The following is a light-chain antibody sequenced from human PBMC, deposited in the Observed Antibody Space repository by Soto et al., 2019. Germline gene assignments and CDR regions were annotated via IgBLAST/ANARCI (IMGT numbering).Light chain of an antibody. CDR3: AAWDDSLNGVV. J-gene: IGLJ2*01. Sequence: QSVLTQPPSASGTPGQGVTISCSGSISNIGGNTVNWYQQLPGTAPKLLMYTNNQRPSGVPDRFSGSKSGTSASLAISGLQSEDEADYYCAAWDDSLNGVVFGGGTKVTVL. CDR2: TNN. CDR1: ISNIGGNT. V-gene: IGLV1-44*01.